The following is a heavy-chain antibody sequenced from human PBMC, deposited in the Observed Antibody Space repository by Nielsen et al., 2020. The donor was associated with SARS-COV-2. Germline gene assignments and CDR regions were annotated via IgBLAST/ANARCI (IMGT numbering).Heavy chain of an antibody. J-gene: IGHJ3*02. CDR2: ISAYNGNT. CDR3: ARNLGNLETDAFDI. CDR1: GYTFTSYG. Sequence: ASVKVSCKASGYTFTSYGISWVRQAPGQGLEWMGWISAYNGNTNYAQKLQGRVTMTTDTSTSTAYMELRSLRSDDTAVYYCARNLGNLETDAFDIWGQGTMVTVSS. V-gene: IGHV1-18*01. D-gene: IGHD3-3*01.